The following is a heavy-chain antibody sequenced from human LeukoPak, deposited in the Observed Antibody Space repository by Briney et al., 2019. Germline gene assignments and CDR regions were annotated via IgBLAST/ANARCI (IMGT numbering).Heavy chain of an antibody. CDR3: ARTGGSGWYSRNYFDY. V-gene: IGHV4-4*01. J-gene: IGHJ4*02. Sequence: SETLSLTCAVSGGSISSSNWWSWVRQPPGQGLEWIGEIYHSGSTNYNPSLKSRVTISVDKSKNQFSLKLSSVTAADTAVYCCARTGGSGWYSRNYFDYWGQGTLVTVSS. CDR2: IYHSGST. D-gene: IGHD6-19*01. CDR1: GGSISSSNW.